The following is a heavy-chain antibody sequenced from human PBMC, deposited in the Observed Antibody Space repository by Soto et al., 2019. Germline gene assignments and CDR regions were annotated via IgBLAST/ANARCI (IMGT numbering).Heavy chain of an antibody. Sequence: PSETLSLTCTVSGGSISSGDYYWSWIRQPPGKGLEWIGYIYYSGSTYYNPSLKSRVTISVDTSKNQFSLKLSSVTAADTAVYYCARGYYGSGRYSNYYYYGMDVWGQGTTVTVSS. CDR1: GGSISSGDYY. V-gene: IGHV4-30-4*01. CDR2: IYYSGST. J-gene: IGHJ6*02. D-gene: IGHD3-10*01. CDR3: ARGYYGSGRYSNYYYYGMDV.